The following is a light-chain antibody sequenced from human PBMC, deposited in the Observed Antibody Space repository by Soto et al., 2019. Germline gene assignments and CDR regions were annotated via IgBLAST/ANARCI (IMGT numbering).Light chain of an antibody. J-gene: IGLJ3*02. V-gene: IGLV1-44*01. CDR3: ATWDDSLNVWV. Sequence: QSVLTQPPSTSETPGQRVTISCSGSSSNIGSNNVNWYQQLPGTAPKLLIYSNNQRPSGVPDRFSGSKSGTSASLAISGLQSEDEADYYCATWDDSLNVWVFGGGTKVTVL. CDR1: SSNIGSNN. CDR2: SNN.